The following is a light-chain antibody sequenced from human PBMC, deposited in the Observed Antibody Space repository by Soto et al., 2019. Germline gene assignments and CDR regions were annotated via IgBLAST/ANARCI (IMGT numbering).Light chain of an antibody. J-gene: IGLJ1*01. Sequence: QSVLTQPASVSGSPGQSITISCTGTSSDVGGEDSVSWYQQHSGKAPKLMIYEVSNRPSGVSNRFSGSKSGNTASLTISGLQAEDEADYFCSSYTTSHTLVFGTGTKLTVL. CDR1: SSDVGGEDS. CDR2: EVS. V-gene: IGLV2-14*01. CDR3: SSYTTSHTLV.